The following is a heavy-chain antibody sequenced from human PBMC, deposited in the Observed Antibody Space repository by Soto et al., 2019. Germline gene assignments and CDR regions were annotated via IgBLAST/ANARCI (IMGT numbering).Heavy chain of an antibody. D-gene: IGHD2-15*01. CDR1: GFTFSSYA. V-gene: IGHV3-23*01. CDR3: AKGRDAYCSGGSCYYFDY. CDR2: ISGSGGST. J-gene: IGHJ4*02. Sequence: GGSLRLSCAASGFTFSSYAMSWVRQAPGKGLEWVSAISGSGGSTYYADSVKGRFTISRDNSKNTLYLQMNSLRAEDTAVYYCAKGRDAYCSGGSCYYFDYWGQGTLVTVSS.